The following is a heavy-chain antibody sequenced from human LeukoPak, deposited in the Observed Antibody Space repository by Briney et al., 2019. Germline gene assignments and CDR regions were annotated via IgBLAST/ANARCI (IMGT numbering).Heavy chain of an antibody. CDR1: GYDFINYG. Sequence: DSVKVSCKASGYDFINYGISWVRQAPGQGLEWMGWRSIYNGNTDYKLQGRVTMTTDTSTNTAYMELRSLRSDDTAVYYCARGGPFPSSSSSREYYLDYWGQGTLVTVSS. D-gene: IGHD6-6*01. CDR3: ARGGPFPSSSSSREYYLDY. V-gene: IGHV1-18*01. J-gene: IGHJ4*02. CDR2: RSIYNGNT.